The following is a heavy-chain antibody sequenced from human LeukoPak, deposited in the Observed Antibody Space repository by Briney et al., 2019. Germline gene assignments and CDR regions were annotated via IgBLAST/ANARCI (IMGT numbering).Heavy chain of an antibody. CDR1: GFTFSNYA. D-gene: IGHD5-18*01. V-gene: IGHV3-23*01. CDR3: AKALTWIHFTLDY. CDR2: ISGTGGAT. J-gene: IGHJ4*02. Sequence: GGSLRLSCAASGFTFSNYAMSWVRQAPGKGLEWVSVISGTGGATYYADSVRGRFTISRDDPKNTLYLQMNSLRAEDTAVYYCAKALTWIHFTLDYWGQGTVVTVCS.